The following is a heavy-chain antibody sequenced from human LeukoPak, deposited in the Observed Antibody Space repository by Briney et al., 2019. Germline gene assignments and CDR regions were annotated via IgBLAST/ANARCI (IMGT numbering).Heavy chain of an antibody. CDR2: ISSSSDYI. CDR3: ARDRGSSSWFDGMDV. Sequence: PGGSLRLSCAASGFTFSGYGMNWVRQAPGKGLEWVSSISSSSDYIYYADSVKGRFTISRGNAKNSMYLQMNGLRAEDTAVYYCARDRGSSSWFDGMDVWGQGTTVTVSS. CDR1: GFTFSGYG. V-gene: IGHV3-21*01. J-gene: IGHJ6*02. D-gene: IGHD6-13*01.